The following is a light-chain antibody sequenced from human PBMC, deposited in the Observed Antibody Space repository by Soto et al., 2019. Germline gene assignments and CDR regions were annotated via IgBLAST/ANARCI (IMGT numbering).Light chain of an antibody. V-gene: IGLV2-14*01. CDR3: SSFTSSSALYV. CDR1: SSDVGGYNY. Sequence: QSALTQPASVSGSPGQSITISCTGTSSDVGGYNYVSWYQQHQGKAPKLMIYEVSNRPSGVSNRFSGSKSGNTASLTISGLQAEDEDDYYCSSFTSSSALYVFGTGTKLTVL. CDR2: EVS. J-gene: IGLJ1*01.